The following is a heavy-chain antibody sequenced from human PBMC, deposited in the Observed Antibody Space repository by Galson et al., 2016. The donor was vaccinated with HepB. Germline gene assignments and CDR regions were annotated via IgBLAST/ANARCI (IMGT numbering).Heavy chain of an antibody. CDR3: AKGYGYFDS. CDR2: ISYDGSKK. J-gene: IGHJ4*02. CDR1: GFTFSSYG. V-gene: IGHV3-30*18. Sequence: SLRLSCAASGFTFSSYGMHWVRQAPGKGLEWVAVISYDGSKKYYADSVKGRFTISRDNSKNTLYLQMNSLRVEDTAVYYCAKGYGYFDSWGQGTLVTVSS. D-gene: IGHD3-22*01.